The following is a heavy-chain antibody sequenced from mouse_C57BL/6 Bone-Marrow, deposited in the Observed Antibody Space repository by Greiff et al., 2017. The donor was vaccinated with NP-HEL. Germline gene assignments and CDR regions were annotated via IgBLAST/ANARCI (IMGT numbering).Heavy chain of an antibody. CDR2: IYPGGGYT. CDR1: GYTFTNYW. J-gene: IGHJ4*01. CDR3: ARLITTPYYYAMDY. V-gene: IGHV1-63*01. Sequence: QVQLQQSGAELVRPGTSVKMSCKASGYTFTNYWIGWAKQRPGHGLEWIGDIYPGGGYTNYNEKFKGKATLTADKSSSTAYMQFSSLTSEDSAIYYCARLITTPYYYAMDYWGQGTSVTVSS. D-gene: IGHD1-1*01.